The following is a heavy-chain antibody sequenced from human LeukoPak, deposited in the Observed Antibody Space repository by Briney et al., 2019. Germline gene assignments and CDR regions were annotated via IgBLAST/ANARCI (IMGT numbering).Heavy chain of an antibody. Sequence: SETLSLTCTVANASVNSDFWGWVRQPAGKGLEWLGRIYTTGTTYYNTSLKSRLTLSIETSKSQCSLTLRSATAADTAVYSCGRYGYTAAYHFFDYWSLGTLVTVSS. V-gene: IGHV4-4*07. D-gene: IGHD6-25*01. J-gene: IGHJ4*02. CDR1: NASVNSDF. CDR2: IYTTGTT. CDR3: GRYGYTAAYHFFDY.